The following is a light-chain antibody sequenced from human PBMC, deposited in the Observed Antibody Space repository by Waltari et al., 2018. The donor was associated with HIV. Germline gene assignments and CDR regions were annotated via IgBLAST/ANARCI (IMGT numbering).Light chain of an antibody. J-gene: IGLJ2*01. CDR3: QSYDSSLSGYVV. CDR1: SSNIGAGYD. CDR2: GNS. V-gene: IGLV1-40*01. Sequence: APGQRVTISCTGSSSNIGAGYDVHWYQQLPGTAPKLLIYGNSNRPSGVPDRFSGSKSGTSASLAITGLQAEDEADYYCQSYDSSLSGYVVFGGGTKLTVL.